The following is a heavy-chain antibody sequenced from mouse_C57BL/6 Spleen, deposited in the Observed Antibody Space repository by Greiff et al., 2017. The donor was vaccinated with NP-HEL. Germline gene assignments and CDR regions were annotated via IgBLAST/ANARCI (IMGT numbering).Heavy chain of an antibody. Sequence: VHVKQSGPELVKPGASVKISCKASGYSFTDYNMNWVKQSTGKSLEWIGVINPNYGTTSYNQKFKGKATLTVDQSSSTAYMQLNSLTSEDSAVYYCARGYYGSSSYYFDYWGQGTTLTVSS. D-gene: IGHD1-1*01. CDR3: ARGYYGSSSYYFDY. CDR2: INPNYGTT. J-gene: IGHJ2*01. CDR1: GYSFTDYN. V-gene: IGHV1-39*01.